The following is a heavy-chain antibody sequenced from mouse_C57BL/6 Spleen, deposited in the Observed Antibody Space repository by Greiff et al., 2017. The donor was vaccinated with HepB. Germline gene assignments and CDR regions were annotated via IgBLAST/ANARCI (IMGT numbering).Heavy chain of an antibody. Sequence: EVNVVESGGDLVKPGGSLKLSCAASGFTFSSYGMSWVRQTPDKRLEWVATISSGGSYTYYPDSVKGRFTISRDNAKNTLYLQMSSLKSEDTAMYYCARGPTVVNYFDYWGQGTTLTVSS. V-gene: IGHV5-6*01. J-gene: IGHJ2*01. CDR2: ISSGGSYT. CDR1: GFTFSSYG. D-gene: IGHD1-1*01. CDR3: ARGPTVVNYFDY.